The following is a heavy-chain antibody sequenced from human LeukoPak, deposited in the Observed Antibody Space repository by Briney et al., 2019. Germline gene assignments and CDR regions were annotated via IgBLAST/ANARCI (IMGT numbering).Heavy chain of an antibody. D-gene: IGHD2-15*01. Sequence: SETLSLTCTVSGGSISSYYWSWIRQPAGKGLEWIGRIYTSGSTNYNPSLKSRVTMSVDTSKNQFSLKLSSVTAADTAVYYCAGAKEHEAARHWFDPWGQGTLVTVSS. CDR1: GGSISSYY. CDR3: AGAKEHEAARHWFDP. CDR2: IYTSGST. J-gene: IGHJ5*02. V-gene: IGHV4-4*07.